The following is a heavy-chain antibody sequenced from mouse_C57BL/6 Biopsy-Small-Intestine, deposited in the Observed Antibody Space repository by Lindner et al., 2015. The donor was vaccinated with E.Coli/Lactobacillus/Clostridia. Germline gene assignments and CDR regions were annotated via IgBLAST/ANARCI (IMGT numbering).Heavy chain of an antibody. J-gene: IGHJ1*01. CDR1: GYTLTDHY. V-gene: IGHV1-7*01. CDR2: INPNSGDT. D-gene: IGHD2-3*01. Sequence: SVKVSCKASGYTLTDHYMHWVRQAPGQGLEWMGWINPNSGDTKYAQKFQGRVTMTRDTSISTAYMELTRLTSDDTAVYYCARVWAGAYDAFDIWGQGTRVTVSS. CDR3: ARVWAGAYDAFDI.